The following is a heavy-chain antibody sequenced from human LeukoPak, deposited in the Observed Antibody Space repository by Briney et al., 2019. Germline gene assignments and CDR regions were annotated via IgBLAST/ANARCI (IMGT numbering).Heavy chain of an antibody. CDR3: ARSYTYYYDSSGLSFDY. Sequence: PGGSLRLSCKGSGYSFTSYWIGWVRQMPGKGLEWMGIIYPGDSDTRYSPSFQGQVTISADESISTAYLQWSSLKASDTAMYYCARSYTYYYDSSGLSFDYWGQGTLVTVSS. CDR1: GYSFTSYW. J-gene: IGHJ4*02. V-gene: IGHV5-51*01. CDR2: IYPGDSDT. D-gene: IGHD3-22*01.